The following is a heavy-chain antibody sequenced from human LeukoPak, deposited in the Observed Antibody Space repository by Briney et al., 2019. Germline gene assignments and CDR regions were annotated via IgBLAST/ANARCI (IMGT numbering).Heavy chain of an antibody. CDR1: GYSFTKYW. V-gene: IGHV5-51*01. CDR2: IDPSDSET. CDR3: TRLNDILSGPFDY. D-gene: IGHD3-9*01. J-gene: IGHJ4*02. Sequence: GESLKISCKGSGYSFTKYWIGWVRQMPGKGLEWMGNIDPSDSETRHSPSFQGQVTITVDNPISTAYLQWNSLKASDTAMYYCTRLNDILSGPFDYWGQGTLVTVPS.